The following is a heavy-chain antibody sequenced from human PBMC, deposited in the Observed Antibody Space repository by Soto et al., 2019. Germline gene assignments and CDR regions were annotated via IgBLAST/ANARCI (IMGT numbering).Heavy chain of an antibody. D-gene: IGHD6-19*01. Sequence: QVQLQESGPGLVKPSETLSLNCTVSGASVSSGGLYWSWIRQPPGKGLEWIGSIFYSGSTNSNPSLKSRVTISVDTSKNQFSLKLNSVTDADTAVYYCARQSGDFSGRGTLVTVSS. V-gene: IGHV4-61*08. CDR2: IFYSGST. J-gene: IGHJ2*01. CDR1: GASVSSGGLY. CDR3: ARQSGDF.